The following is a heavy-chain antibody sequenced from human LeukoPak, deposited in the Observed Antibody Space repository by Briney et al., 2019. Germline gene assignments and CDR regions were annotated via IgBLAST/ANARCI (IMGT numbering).Heavy chain of an antibody. J-gene: IGHJ4*02. V-gene: IGHV4-4*09. CDR2: IYSSGST. CDR3: ARLGGYNAPCRD. D-gene: IGHD5-24*01. CDR1: GGSINSYY. Sequence: SETLSLTCSVSGGSINSYYWSWIRQPPGKGLEWIGYIYSSGSTNYNPSLKSRVTISVDTSKNQFSLKLISVTAADTAVYYCARLGGYNAPCRDWGQGTLVTVSS.